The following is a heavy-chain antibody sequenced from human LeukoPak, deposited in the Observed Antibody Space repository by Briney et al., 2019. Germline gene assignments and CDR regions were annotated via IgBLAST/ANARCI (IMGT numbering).Heavy chain of an antibody. V-gene: IGHV3-11*05. CDR1: GFTFSDDY. D-gene: IGHD6-19*01. Sequence: PGGSQRLSCAASGFTFSDDYMSWIRQAPGKGLEWVSYISSTSSYINYADSVKGRFTISRDNAKNSLFLQMNSLRAEDTTVYYCARVSQWLVPYWGQGTLVTVSS. CDR2: ISSTSSYI. CDR3: ARVSQWLVPY. J-gene: IGHJ4*02.